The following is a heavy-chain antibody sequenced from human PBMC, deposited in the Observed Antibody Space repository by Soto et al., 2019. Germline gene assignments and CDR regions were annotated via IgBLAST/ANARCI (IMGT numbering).Heavy chain of an antibody. Sequence: EVQVVESGGGLVQPGGSLRLSCAASGFSCSDYWMAWVRQAPGKGLEWVANIDQGRGEKHYVDSVQGRFTIPRDNDTNPLYLQMNSLRAEDTAVYYCVRGGNWFDHWGQGTLVTVSS. CDR3: VRGGNWFDH. D-gene: IGHD3-10*01. CDR2: IDQGRGEK. CDR1: GFSCSDYW. J-gene: IGHJ5*02. V-gene: IGHV3-7*05.